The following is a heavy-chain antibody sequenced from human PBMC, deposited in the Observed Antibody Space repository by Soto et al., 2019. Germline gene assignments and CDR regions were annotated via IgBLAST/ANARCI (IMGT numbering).Heavy chain of an antibody. CDR2: IDASGGIT. V-gene: IGHV3-23*01. J-gene: IGHJ4*02. CDR1: GFTFRTYA. CDR3: ATIIAPAATGY. D-gene: IGHD2-2*01. Sequence: EVQLLESGGGLVQPGGSLRLSCAASGFTFRTYAMTWVRQAPGKGLEWVSSIDASGGITYYGDSVKGRFTISRDNSKSTLYLQMNSLRAEDTAIYYCATIIAPAATGYWGQGTLVTVSS.